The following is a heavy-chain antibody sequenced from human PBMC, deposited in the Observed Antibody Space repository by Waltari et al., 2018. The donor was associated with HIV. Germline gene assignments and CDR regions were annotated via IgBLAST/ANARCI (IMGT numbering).Heavy chain of an antibody. CDR2: ISSDGSTT. Sequence: EVQLVESGGGLVQPGGSLRLSCAASGFTFRSYWMHWVRKAPGKGLLWVSCISSDGSTTNYADSVKGRLTISRDNAKNTLYLQMNSLRADDTAVYYCARENTMTYYDALDIWGQGTMVTVSS. CDR1: GFTFRSYW. D-gene: IGHD4-17*01. CDR3: ARENTMTYYDALDI. V-gene: IGHV3-74*01. J-gene: IGHJ3*02.